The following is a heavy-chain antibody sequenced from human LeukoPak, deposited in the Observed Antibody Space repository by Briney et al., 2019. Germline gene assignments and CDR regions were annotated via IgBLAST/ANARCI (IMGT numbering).Heavy chain of an antibody. Sequence: ASVKVSCKASGYTFNNYDVNWVRQASGQGLEWMGWVNPKSGNTGYAQSFQGRVTMTRNTSISTAYMELSSLGSEDTAVYYCAGARENSYGSGTYRPYYFNCWGQGTLVTVSS. CDR3: AGARENSYGSGTYRPYYFNC. D-gene: IGHD3-10*01. J-gene: IGHJ4*02. CDR2: VNPKSGNT. CDR1: GYTFNNYD. V-gene: IGHV1-8*01.